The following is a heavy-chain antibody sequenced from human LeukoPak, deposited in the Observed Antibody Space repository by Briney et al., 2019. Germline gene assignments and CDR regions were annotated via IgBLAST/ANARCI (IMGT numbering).Heavy chain of an antibody. D-gene: IGHD3-10*01. J-gene: IGHJ6*03. CDR2: NYYSGST. CDR1: GGSINTYY. Sequence: PSETLSLTCTLSGGSINTYYWSWIRQPPGKGLEWIGNNYYSGSTNYSPSLRSRVTISVDTSKNQFSLKLTSVTAADTAVYYCARQGITFSDYYYYMDVWGKGTSVTVSS. CDR3: ARQGITFSDYYYYMDV. V-gene: IGHV4-59*08.